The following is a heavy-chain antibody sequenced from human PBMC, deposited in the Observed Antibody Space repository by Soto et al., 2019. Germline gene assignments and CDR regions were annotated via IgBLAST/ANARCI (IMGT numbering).Heavy chain of an antibody. V-gene: IGHV3-23*01. CDR2: ISGSGGST. J-gene: IGHJ3*02. CDR3: AKECTSCYGVNDAFDI. Sequence: PGGSLRLSCAASGFTFSSYAMSWVRQAPGKGLEWVSAISGSGGSTYYADSVKGRFTISRDNSKNTLYLQMNSLRAEDTAVYYCAKECTSCYGVNDAFDIWGQGTMVTVSS. D-gene: IGHD2-2*01. CDR1: GFTFSSYA.